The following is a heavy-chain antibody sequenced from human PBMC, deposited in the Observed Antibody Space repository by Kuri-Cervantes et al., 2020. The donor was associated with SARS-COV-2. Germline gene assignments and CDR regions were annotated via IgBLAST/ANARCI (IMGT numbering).Heavy chain of an antibody. CDR1: GFTFSSYS. J-gene: IGHJ4*02. V-gene: IGHV3-48*02. CDR3: ARDANYGSRLPRKFDY. CDR2: ISSSSTI. Sequence: GESLKISCAASGFTFSSYSMNWVRQAPGKGLEWVSYISSSSTIYCADSVKGRFTISRDNAKNSLYLQMNSLRDEDTAVYYCARDANYGSRLPRKFDYWGQGTLVTVSS. D-gene: IGHD5-12*01.